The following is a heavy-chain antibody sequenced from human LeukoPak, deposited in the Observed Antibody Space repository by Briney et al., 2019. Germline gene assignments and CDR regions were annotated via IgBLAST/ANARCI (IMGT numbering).Heavy chain of an antibody. CDR2: IYYSGST. D-gene: IGHD5-12*01. CDR3: ARDSHGDYPDY. CDR1: GGSISSHY. Sequence: PSETLSLTCTVSGGSISSHYWSWIRQPPGKGLEWIGYIYYSGSTNYNPSLKSRVTISVDTSKNQFSPKLSSVTAADTAVYYCARDSHGDYPDYWGQGTLVTVSS. J-gene: IGHJ4*02. V-gene: IGHV4-59*11.